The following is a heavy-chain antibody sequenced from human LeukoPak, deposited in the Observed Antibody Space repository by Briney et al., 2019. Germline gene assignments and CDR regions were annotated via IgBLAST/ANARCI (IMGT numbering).Heavy chain of an antibody. CDR3: TTERHSNIWFAY. CDR2: IYSQSDGGTI. J-gene: IGHJ5*01. Sequence: WIRQPPGKGLEWIGRIYSQSDGGTIDNAAPVKGRFTISRDDSKNTLYLQMNSLKSEDTAVYYCTTERHSNIWFAYWGQGTLVTVSS. V-gene: IGHV3-15*01. D-gene: IGHD2/OR15-2a*01.